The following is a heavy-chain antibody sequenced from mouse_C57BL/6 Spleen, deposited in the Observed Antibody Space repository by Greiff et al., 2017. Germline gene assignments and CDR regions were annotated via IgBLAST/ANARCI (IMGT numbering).Heavy chain of an antibody. Sequence: EVKLMESGGGLVKPGGSLKLSCAASGFTFSDYGMHWVRQAPEKGLEWVAYISSGSSTIYYADTVKGRFTISRDNAKNTLFLQMTSLRSEDTAMYYCARGGYDGWFAYWGQGTMVTVSA. CDR1: GFTFSDYG. J-gene: IGHJ3*01. V-gene: IGHV5-17*01. D-gene: IGHD2-2*01. CDR2: ISSGSSTI. CDR3: ARGGYDGWFAY.